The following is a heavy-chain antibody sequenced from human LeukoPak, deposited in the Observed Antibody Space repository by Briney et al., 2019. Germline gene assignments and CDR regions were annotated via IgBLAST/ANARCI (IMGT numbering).Heavy chain of an antibody. V-gene: IGHV3-7*01. Sequence: PGGSLRLSCAASGFTFDDYGMSWVRQAPGKGLEWVANIKQDGSEKYYVDSVRGRLTISRDNAENSLFLQMNRLRVEDTAVYYCTRDFGRSSYYFDFWGQGTLVTVSS. CDR2: IKQDGSEK. CDR1: GFTFDDYG. CDR3: TRDFGRSSYYFDF. D-gene: IGHD3-3*01. J-gene: IGHJ4*02.